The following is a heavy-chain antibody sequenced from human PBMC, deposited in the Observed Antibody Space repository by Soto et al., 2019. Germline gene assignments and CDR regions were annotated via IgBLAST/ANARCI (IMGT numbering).Heavy chain of an antibody. J-gene: IGHJ3*02. D-gene: IGHD3-10*01. V-gene: IGHV3-53*01. CDR1: GFTVSSNY. CDR2: IYSGGST. Sequence: EVQLVESGGDLIQPGGSLRLSCAASGFTVSSNYMSWVRQAPGKGLEWVSVIYSGGSTYYADSVKGRFTISRDNSKNTLYLQMNSLRAEDTAVYYCARALWYYYGSSYAFDIWGQGTMVTVSS. CDR3: ARALWYYYGSSYAFDI.